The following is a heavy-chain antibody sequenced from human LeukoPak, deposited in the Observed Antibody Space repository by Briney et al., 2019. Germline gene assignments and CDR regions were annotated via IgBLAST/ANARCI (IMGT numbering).Heavy chain of an antibody. CDR2: IYASGGT. Sequence: SETLSLTCTVSGGSINSNTYFWNWIRQPAGKRLEWIERIYASGGTDYNPSLRSRLSMSINRSSNQISLTLRSVTAAGTAVYYCARYVDPYDISPHSFDIWGQGTVVTVSS. CDR1: GGSINSNTYF. V-gene: IGHV4-61*02. CDR3: ARYVDPYDISPHSFDI. D-gene: IGHD3-22*01. J-gene: IGHJ3*02.